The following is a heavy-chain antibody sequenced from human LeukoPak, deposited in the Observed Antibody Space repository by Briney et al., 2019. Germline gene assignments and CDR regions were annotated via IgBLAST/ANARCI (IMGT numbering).Heavy chain of an antibody. Sequence: PGRSLRLSSAASGFTFSSYAMHWVRQAPGKGLEWVAVISYDGSNKYYADSVKGRFTISRDNSKNTLYLQMNSLRAEDTAVYYCARAGPGIAAAVDYWGQGTLVTVSS. D-gene: IGHD6-13*01. CDR1: GFTFSSYA. CDR2: ISYDGSNK. J-gene: IGHJ4*02. CDR3: ARAGPGIAAAVDY. V-gene: IGHV3-30*04.